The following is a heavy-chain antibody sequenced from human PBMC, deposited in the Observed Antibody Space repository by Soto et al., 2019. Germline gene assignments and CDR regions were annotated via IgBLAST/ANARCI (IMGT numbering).Heavy chain of an antibody. CDR2: INPSGGST. D-gene: IGHD3-9*01. V-gene: IGHV1-46*01. CDR3: ARNYDILTGYSDYYYYGMDV. Sequence: QVQLVQSGAEVKKPGASVKVSCKASGYTFTSYYMHWVRQAPGQGLEWMGIINPSGGSTSYAQKFQGRVTMTRDTSTSTVYMELSSLRSEDTAVYYCARNYDILTGYSDYYYYGMDVWGQGTTVTVSS. CDR1: GYTFTSYY. J-gene: IGHJ6*02.